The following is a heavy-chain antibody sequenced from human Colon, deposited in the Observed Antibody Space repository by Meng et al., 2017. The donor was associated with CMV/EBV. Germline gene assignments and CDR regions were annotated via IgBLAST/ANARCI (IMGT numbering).Heavy chain of an antibody. D-gene: IGHD2-2*01. CDR2: INPNSGGT. Sequence: ASVKLSCKASGYTFTGYYMHWVRQAPGQGLEWMGWINPNSGGTNYAQKFQGRVTMTRDTSISTAYMELSRLRSDDTAVYYCARYCSRTSCDHYYYYGMDVWGQGTTVTVSS. V-gene: IGHV1-2*02. CDR1: GYTFTGYY. J-gene: IGHJ6*02. CDR3: ARYCSRTSCDHYYYYGMDV.